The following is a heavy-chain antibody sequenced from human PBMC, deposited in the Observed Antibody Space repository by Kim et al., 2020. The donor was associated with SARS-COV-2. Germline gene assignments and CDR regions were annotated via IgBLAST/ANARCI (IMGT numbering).Heavy chain of an antibody. CDR3: ATSILTYYYDSSGYRNMRRDAFDI. V-gene: IGHV1-24*01. CDR1: GYTLTELS. J-gene: IGHJ3*02. CDR2: FDPEDGET. D-gene: IGHD3-22*01. Sequence: ASVKVSCKVSGYTLTELSMHWVRQAPGKGLEWMGGFDPEDGETIYAQKFQGRVTMTEDTSTDTAYMELSSLRSEDTAVYYCATSILTYYYDSSGYRNMRRDAFDIWGQGTMVTVSS.